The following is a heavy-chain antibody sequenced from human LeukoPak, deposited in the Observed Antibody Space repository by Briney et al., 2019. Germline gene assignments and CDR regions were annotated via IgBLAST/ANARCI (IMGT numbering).Heavy chain of an antibody. CDR1: GFTFSGSA. V-gene: IGHV3-73*01. Sequence: GGSLRLSCAASGFTFSGSAMHWVRQASGKGLEWVGRIRSKANSYATAYAASVKGRFTISRDNAKNSLYLQMNSLRAEDTAVYYCARDPFDYWGQGTLVTVSS. CDR3: ARDPFDY. J-gene: IGHJ4*02. CDR2: IRSKANSYAT.